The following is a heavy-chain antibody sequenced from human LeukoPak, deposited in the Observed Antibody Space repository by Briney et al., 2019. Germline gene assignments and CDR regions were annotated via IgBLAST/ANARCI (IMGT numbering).Heavy chain of an antibody. J-gene: IGHJ4*02. D-gene: IGHD5-18*01. V-gene: IGHV4-4*02. CDR2: IYHSGST. CDR1: GGSISSSNW. CDR3: ARDREVGYSYGSHFDY. Sequence: SETLSLTCAVSGGSISSSNWWSWVRQPPGKGLEWIGEIYHSGSTNYNPSLKSRVTISVDKSKNQFSLKLSSVTAADTAVYYCARDREVGYSYGSHFDYWGQGTLVTVSS.